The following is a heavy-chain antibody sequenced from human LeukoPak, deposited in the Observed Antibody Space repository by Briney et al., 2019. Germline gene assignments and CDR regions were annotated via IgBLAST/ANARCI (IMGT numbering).Heavy chain of an antibody. CDR3: ARGVVAGPVNYGMDD. CDR2: ISAYNGNT. J-gene: IGHJ6*02. D-gene: IGHD2-15*01. V-gene: IGHV1-18*01. CDR1: GYTFTSYG. Sequence: VASVKVSCKASGYTFTSYGISWVRQAPGQGLEWMGWISAYNGNTNYAQKLQGRVTMTTDTSTSTAYMELRSLRSDDTVVYYCARGVVAGPVNYGMDDWGQGTTVTVSS.